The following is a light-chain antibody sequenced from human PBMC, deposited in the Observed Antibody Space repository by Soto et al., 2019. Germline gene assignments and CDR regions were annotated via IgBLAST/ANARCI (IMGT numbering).Light chain of an antibody. CDR1: SSDVGGYDY. Sequence: QSALTQPPSASGSPGRSVTISCTGTSSDVGGYDYVSWFQQHPGKAPKLIIYEVTKRPSGVPDRFSASKSGNTASLTVSGLQAEDEADYYCRSFVAGNNYWVFGGGTKVTVL. CDR3: RSFVAGNNYWV. V-gene: IGLV2-8*01. J-gene: IGLJ3*02. CDR2: EVT.